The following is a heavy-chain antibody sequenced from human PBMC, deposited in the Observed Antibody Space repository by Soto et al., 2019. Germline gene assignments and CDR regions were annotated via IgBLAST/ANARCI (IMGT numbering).Heavy chain of an antibody. V-gene: IGHV3-48*02. J-gene: IGHJ6*02. CDR3: ARVLGEDYGDYEILLYHYGMDV. CDR2: ISSSSSTI. CDR1: GFTFSSYS. Sequence: GGSLRLSCAASGFTFSSYSMNWVRQAPGKGLEWVSYISSSSSTIYYADSVKGRFTISRDNAKNSLYLQMNSLRDEDTAVYYCARVLGEDYGDYEILLYHYGMDVWGQGTTVTVSS. D-gene: IGHD4-17*01.